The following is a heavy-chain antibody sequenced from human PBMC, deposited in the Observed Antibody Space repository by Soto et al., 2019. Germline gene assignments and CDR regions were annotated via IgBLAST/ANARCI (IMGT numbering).Heavy chain of an antibody. CDR1: GGSISSGGYF. Sequence: QVQLQESGPGLVEPSQTLSLPCTVSGGSISSGGYFWSWIRQPPGKGLEWIGHVYNIGSTYSNPSLTSRVTISVDTSMNQFSLRLSFVTAADTAVYYWARGPAGDKVDYWGQGTLVTVSS. J-gene: IGHJ4*02. V-gene: IGHV4-30-4*01. CDR3: ARGPAGDKVDY. D-gene: IGHD7-27*01. CDR2: VYNIGST.